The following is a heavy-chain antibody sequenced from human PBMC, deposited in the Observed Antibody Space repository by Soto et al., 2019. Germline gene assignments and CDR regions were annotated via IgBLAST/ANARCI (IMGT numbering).Heavy chain of an antibody. D-gene: IGHD2-21*02. CDR3: AIKPTRTAGFDY. CDR1: GHTFTGHH. Sequence: QVQMVQSGAEVKKPGASVKVSCKASGHTFTGHHMHWVRQAPGQGLEWMRLNDLDIGDTKYAQKFQGRVTSPSDTSVTAAYMALRALRSDDTAVYYCAIKPTRTAGFDYWGEGALISVSS. J-gene: IGHJ4*02. V-gene: IGHV1-2*02. CDR2: NDLDIGDT.